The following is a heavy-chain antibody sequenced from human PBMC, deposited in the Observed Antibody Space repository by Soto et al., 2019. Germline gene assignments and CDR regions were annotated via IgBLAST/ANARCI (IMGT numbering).Heavy chain of an antibody. CDR2: ISYDGSNK. Sequence: GSLRLSCAASGFTFSSYGMHWVRQAPGKGLEWVAVISYDGSNKYYADSVKGRFTISRDNSKNTLYLQMNSLRAEDTAVYYCAKDGADYYSKDYYGMDVWGQGTTVTVSS. D-gene: IGHD4-4*01. J-gene: IGHJ6*02. CDR1: GFTFSSYG. CDR3: AKDGADYYSKDYYGMDV. V-gene: IGHV3-30*18.